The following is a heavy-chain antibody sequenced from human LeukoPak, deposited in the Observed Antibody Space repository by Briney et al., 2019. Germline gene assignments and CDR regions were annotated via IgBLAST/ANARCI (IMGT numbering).Heavy chain of an antibody. CDR2: IYYSGST. CDR1: GDSITSGRYY. V-gene: IGHV4-39*07. D-gene: IGHD2-8*01. J-gene: IGHJ5*02. Sequence: PSETLSLTCTVSGDSITSGRYYWGWIRQPPGKGLEWIGSIYYSGSTYYNPSLKSRVTISVDTSKNQFSLKLSSVTAADTAVYYCAREEKVWLPNGGNWFDPWGQGTLVTVSS. CDR3: AREEKVWLPNGGNWFDP.